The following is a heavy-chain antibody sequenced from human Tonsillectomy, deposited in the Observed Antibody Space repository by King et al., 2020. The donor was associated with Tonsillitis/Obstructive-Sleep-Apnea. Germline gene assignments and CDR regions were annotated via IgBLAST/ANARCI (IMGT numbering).Heavy chain of an antibody. Sequence: VQLVESGGGVVQPGRSLRLSCAASGLSFSNYGMQWVRQAPGKGLEWVALIWYDGSNKYYADSVKGRFTNSRDNSRNTVYLQMNSLRVEDTAVYYCARDGLCGDCGLDYWGQGTLVTVSS. J-gene: IGHJ4*02. CDR3: ARDGLCGDCGLDY. D-gene: IGHD2-21*02. CDR1: GLSFSNYG. V-gene: IGHV3-33*01. CDR2: IWYDGSNK.